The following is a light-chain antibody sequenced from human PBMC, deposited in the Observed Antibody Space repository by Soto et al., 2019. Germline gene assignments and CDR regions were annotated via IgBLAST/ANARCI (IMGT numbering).Light chain of an antibody. V-gene: IGKV2-28*01. CDR1: QSLLHSNGYNY. J-gene: IGKJ4*01. CDR3: QQYGSSPQLT. CDR2: LGS. Sequence: DIVMTQSPLSLPVTPGEPASISCRSSQSLLHSNGYNYLDWYLQKPGQSPQLLIYLGSNRASGVPDRFSGSGSGTDFTLTISRLEPEDFAVYYCQQYGSSPQLTFGGGTKVDI.